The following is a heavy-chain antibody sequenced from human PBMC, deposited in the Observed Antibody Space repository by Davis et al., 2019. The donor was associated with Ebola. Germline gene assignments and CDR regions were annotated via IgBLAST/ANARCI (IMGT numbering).Heavy chain of an antibody. CDR2: ISGSSYYI. J-gene: IGHJ6*04. V-gene: IGHV3-21*01. D-gene: IGHD5-18*01. Sequence: GGSLRLSCAASGFTSSGFTFSDYDMNWVRQAPGKGLEWVSSISGSSYYIYYAVSVMGRFTISRDNAKNSLYLQMNSLRAEDTAVYYCARDMGTAMVLYDYGMDVWGKGTTVTVSS. CDR1: GFTSSGFTFSDYD. CDR3: ARDMGTAMVLYDYGMDV.